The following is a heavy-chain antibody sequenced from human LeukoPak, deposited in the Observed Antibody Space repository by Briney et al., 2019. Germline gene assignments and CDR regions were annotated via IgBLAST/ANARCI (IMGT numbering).Heavy chain of an antibody. Sequence: SVKVSCKASGGTFSTYTVNWVRQAPGQGLEWMGGIIPIFGTANYAQKFQGRVTITTDDFTSTVYMELSSLRSEDTAMYYCARDRSFSSPDAFDIWGQGTMVTVSS. CDR1: GGTFSTYT. CDR2: IIPIFGTA. CDR3: ARDRSFSSPDAFDI. D-gene: IGHD6-6*01. V-gene: IGHV1-69*05. J-gene: IGHJ3*02.